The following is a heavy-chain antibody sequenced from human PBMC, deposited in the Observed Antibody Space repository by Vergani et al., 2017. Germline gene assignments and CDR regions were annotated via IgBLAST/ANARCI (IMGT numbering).Heavy chain of an antibody. CDR2: ISSSGSTI. CDR1: GFTFSSYE. V-gene: IGHV3-48*03. J-gene: IGHJ4*02. Sequence: EVQLVESGGGLVQPGGSLRLSCAASGFTFSSYEMNWVRQAPGKGLEWVSYISSSGSTIYYADSVKGRFTISRDNAKNSLYLQMNSLRAEDTAVYYCARSYSSGWYVHHSGPPYFDYWGQGTLVTVSS. CDR3: ARSYSSGWYVHHSGPPYFDY. D-gene: IGHD6-19*01.